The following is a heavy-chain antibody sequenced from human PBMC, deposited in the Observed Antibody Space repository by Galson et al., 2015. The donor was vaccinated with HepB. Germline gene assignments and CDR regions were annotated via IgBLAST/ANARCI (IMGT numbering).Heavy chain of an antibody. CDR2: IDPSDSYT. CDR1: GYSFTSYW. J-gene: IGHJ6*03. Sequence: SGAEVKKPGESLRISCKGSGYSFTSYWISWVRQMPGKGLEWMGRIDPSDSYTNYSPSFQGHVTISADKSNSTAYLQWSSLKASDTAMYYCASGDSGSHYYMDVWGKGTTVTVAS. V-gene: IGHV5-10-1*01. D-gene: IGHD1-26*01. CDR3: ASGDSGSHYYMDV.